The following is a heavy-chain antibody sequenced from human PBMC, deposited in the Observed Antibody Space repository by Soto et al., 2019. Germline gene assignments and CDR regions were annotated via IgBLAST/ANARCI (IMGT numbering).Heavy chain of an antibody. CDR1: GFTFSSYA. CDR3: SNKRRYDILTGYYTGYWFGL. CDR2: ISGSGGST. V-gene: IGHV3-23*01. J-gene: IGHJ5*02. Sequence: EVQLLESGGGLVQPGGSLRLSCAASGFTFSSYAMSWVRQAPGKGLEWVSAISGSGGSTYYADSVKGRFTISRDNSKNTLYPQMNSPQAEDTAVYYCSNKRRYDILTGYYTGYWFGLWGPGTLGTVSS. D-gene: IGHD3-9*01.